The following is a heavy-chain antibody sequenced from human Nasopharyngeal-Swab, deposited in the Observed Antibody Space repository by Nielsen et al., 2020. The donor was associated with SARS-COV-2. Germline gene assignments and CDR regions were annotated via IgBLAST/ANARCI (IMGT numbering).Heavy chain of an antibody. CDR3: AREGEPGGFFYYGMDV. CDR1: GYTFTSYY. CDR2: INPSGGST. V-gene: IGHV1-46*01. J-gene: IGHJ6*02. Sequence: ASVKVSCKASGYTFTSYYMHWVRQAPGQGLEWMGIINPSGGSTGYAQKFQGRVTMTRDTSTSTVYMELSSLRSEDTAVYYCAREGEPGGFFYYGMDVWGQGTTVTVSS. D-gene: IGHD3-10*01.